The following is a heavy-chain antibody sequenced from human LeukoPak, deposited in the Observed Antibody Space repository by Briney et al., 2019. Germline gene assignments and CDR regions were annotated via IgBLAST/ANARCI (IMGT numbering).Heavy chain of an antibody. CDR2: IYYSGST. Sequence: SETLSLTCTVSGGSISSYFCSWIRQPPGKGLEWIGNIYYSGSTNYNASLKSRVTISVDTSKNQFSLKLSSVTAADTAVYYCARGRRSSGWPDGFDIWGQGTMVTVSS. D-gene: IGHD6-19*01. V-gene: IGHV4-59*08. CDR1: GGSISSYF. J-gene: IGHJ3*02. CDR3: ARGRRSSGWPDGFDI.